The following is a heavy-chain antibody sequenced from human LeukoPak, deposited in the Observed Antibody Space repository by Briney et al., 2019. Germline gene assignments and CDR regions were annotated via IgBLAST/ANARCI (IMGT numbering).Heavy chain of an antibody. CDR2: IIPISGTA. V-gene: IGHV1-69*05. CDR1: GGTFSSYA. CDR3: ARAPYYDFWSGYYEGGFDY. J-gene: IGHJ4*02. D-gene: IGHD3-3*01. Sequence: SVKVSCKASGGTFSSYAISWERQAPGQGLEWMGGIIPISGTANYAQKFQGRVTITTDESTSTAYMELSSLRSEDTAVYYCARAPYYDFWSGYYEGGFDYWGQGTLVTVSS.